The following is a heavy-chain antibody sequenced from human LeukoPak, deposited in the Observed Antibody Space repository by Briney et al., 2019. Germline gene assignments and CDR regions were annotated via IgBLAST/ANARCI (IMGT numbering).Heavy chain of an antibody. CDR2: INHSGST. J-gene: IGHJ4*02. Sequence: SETLSLTCAVYGGSFSGYYWSWIRQPPGKGLEWIGEINHSGSTNYNPSLKSRVTISVDTSKNQFSLKLSSVTAADTAVYYCASTSAGTVSSEYWGQGTLVTVSS. CDR3: ASTSAGTVSSEY. CDR1: GGSFSGYY. D-gene: IGHD6-13*01. V-gene: IGHV4-34*01.